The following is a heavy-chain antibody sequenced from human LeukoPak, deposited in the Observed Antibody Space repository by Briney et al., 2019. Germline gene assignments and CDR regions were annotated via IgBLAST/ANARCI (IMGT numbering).Heavy chain of an antibody. J-gene: IGHJ4*02. CDR1: GYTLTGYY. CDR2: INPNSGGT. V-gene: IGHV1-2*02. CDR3: AREGDSSGSGFDY. Sequence: ASVKVSCKASGYTLTGYYMHWVRQAPGQGLEWVGWINPNSGGTNYAQKFQGRVTMTRDTSISTAYMELSRLRSDDTAVYYCAREGDSSGSGFDYWGQGTLVTVSS. D-gene: IGHD3-22*01.